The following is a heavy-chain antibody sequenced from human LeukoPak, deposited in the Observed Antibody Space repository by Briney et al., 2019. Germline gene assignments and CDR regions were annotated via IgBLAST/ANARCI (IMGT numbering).Heavy chain of an antibody. CDR3: ARGAGDYEYMDV. V-gene: IGHV1-69*05. CDR2: IIPIFGTA. J-gene: IGHJ6*03. Sequence: ASVKVSCKASGGTFSSYAISWVRQAPGQGLEWMGGIIPIFGTANYAQKFQGRVTLTTDEPTSTAYREPSSLRSEDTAVYYCARGAGDYEYMDVWGKGTTVTVSS. CDR1: GGTFSSYA.